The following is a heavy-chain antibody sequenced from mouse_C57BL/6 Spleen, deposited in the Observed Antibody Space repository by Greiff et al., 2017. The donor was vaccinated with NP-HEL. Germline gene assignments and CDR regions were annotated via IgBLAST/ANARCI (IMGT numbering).Heavy chain of an antibody. D-gene: IGHD3-1*01. CDR1: GYTFTSYW. V-gene: IGHV1-52*01. CDR3: ASSGCDHDEGYFDV. J-gene: IGHJ1*03. Sequence: QVQLQQPGAELVRPGSSVKLSCKASGYTFTSYWMHWVKQRPIQGLEWIGNIDPSDSDTHYNQKFKDKATLTVDKSSSTAYMQLSSLTSEDSAVYYCASSGCDHDEGYFDVWGTGTTVTVSS. CDR2: IDPSDSDT.